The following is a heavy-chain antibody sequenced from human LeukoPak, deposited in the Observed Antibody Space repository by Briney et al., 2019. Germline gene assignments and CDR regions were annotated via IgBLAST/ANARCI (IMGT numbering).Heavy chain of an antibody. D-gene: IGHD2-15*01. V-gene: IGHV1-18*04. CDR1: GYTFTSFG. J-gene: IGHJ4*02. CDR2: IGAYNGDT. Sequence: RASVKVSCKPSGYTFTSFGISWVRPAPGQGREWMGWIGAYNGDTNYAQKFQGRVTMTTDTSTSTAYMDLRSLRTDDTAVYYCTRDHCRGDNCPSFDYWGQGTLVTVSS. CDR3: TRDHCRGDNCPSFDY.